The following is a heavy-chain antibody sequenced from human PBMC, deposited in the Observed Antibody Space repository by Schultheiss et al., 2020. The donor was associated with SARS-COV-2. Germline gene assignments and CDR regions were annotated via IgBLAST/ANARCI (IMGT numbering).Heavy chain of an antibody. J-gene: IGHJ3*02. V-gene: IGHV3-23*01. CDR3: ARAALAAPRGNAFDI. CDR2: ISGSGGST. D-gene: IGHD3-16*01. CDR1: GFTVSSNY. Sequence: GGSLRLSCAASGFTVSSNYMSWVRQAPVKGLEWVSAISGSGGSTYYADSVKGRFTISRDNSKNTLYLQMNSLRAEDTAVYYCARAALAAPRGNAFDIWGQGTMVTVSS.